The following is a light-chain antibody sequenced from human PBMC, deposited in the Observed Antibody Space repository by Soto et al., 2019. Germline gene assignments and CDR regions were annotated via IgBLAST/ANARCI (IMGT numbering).Light chain of an antibody. CDR3: QQYNNWPTWT. CDR2: GAS. J-gene: IGKJ1*01. Sequence: EIVMTQSPATLSVSPGERATLSCRSSQSVSSNLAWYQQKPGQAPRLIIYGASTRATGIPARFSGSGSGTEFALTISSLQSEDFAVYYGQQYNNWPTWTFGQGTKGAIK. V-gene: IGKV3-15*01. CDR1: QSVSSN.